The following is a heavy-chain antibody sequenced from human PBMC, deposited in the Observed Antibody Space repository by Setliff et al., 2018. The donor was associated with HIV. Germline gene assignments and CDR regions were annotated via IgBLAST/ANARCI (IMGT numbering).Heavy chain of an antibody. D-gene: IGHD5-18*01. CDR2: MHTSGNT. CDR3: ARDQKGYSYGYFDS. J-gene: IGHJ4*02. CDR1: GDSISGYY. V-gene: IGHV4-4*07. Sequence: SETLSLTCTSSGDSISGYYWSWIRQPAGKGLEWIGRMHTSGNTNYNPSLKSRVTMSVDTSKNQFSLRLSSVTAADTAVYYCARDQKGYSYGYFDSWGQGILVTVS.